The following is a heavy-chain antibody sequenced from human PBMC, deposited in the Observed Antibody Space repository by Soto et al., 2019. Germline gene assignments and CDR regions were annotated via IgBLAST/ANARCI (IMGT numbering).Heavy chain of an antibody. CDR1: GFTFDDYA. J-gene: IGHJ4*02. D-gene: IGHD3-3*02. CDR2: ISWDVNTI. Sequence: EVQLVESGGDLVEPGRSLRLSCATSGFTFDDYAMHWVRQSPGKGLEWGAGISWDVNTIGYADSVKGRFTISRDNDKNSLFLQMNSLIVEDTAFYYCAKDSHSDLSTRGGDYWGQGTLVTVSS. CDR3: AKDSHSDLSTRGGDY. V-gene: IGHV3-9*01.